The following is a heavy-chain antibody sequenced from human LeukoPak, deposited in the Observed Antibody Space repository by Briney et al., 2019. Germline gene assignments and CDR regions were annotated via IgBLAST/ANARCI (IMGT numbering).Heavy chain of an antibody. CDR3: ARLGYGGSGWYFDY. J-gene: IGHJ4*02. CDR2: IWYDGSNK. Sequence: GGSLRLSCAASGFTLGSYGMHWVRQAPGKGLEWVAVIWYDGSNKYYTDSVKGRFTISRDSSKNTLYLQMNSLRAEDTAVYYCARLGYGGSGWYFDYWGQGTLVTVSS. CDR1: GFTLGSYG. D-gene: IGHD6-19*01. V-gene: IGHV3-33*01.